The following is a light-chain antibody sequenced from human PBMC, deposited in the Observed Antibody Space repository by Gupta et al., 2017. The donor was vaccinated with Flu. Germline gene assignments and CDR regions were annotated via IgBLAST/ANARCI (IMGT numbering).Light chain of an antibody. CDR2: EVI. V-gene: IGLV2-14*01. J-gene: IGLJ3*02. Sequence: TSSDVGGYNYVSWYQQHPGKAPKLMIYEVINRPSGVSNRFSGSKSGNTASLTISGLQAEDEADYYCSSYTSSSSLEFGGGTKLTVL. CDR3: SSYTSSSSLE. CDR1: SSDVGGYNY.